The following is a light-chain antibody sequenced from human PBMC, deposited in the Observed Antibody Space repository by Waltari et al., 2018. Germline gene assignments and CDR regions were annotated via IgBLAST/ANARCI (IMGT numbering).Light chain of an antibody. V-gene: IGKV1-39*01. CDR1: QSISSY. J-gene: IGKJ1*01. CDR3: QQSHSIPWT. Sequence: DIQMTQSPSSLSASVGDRVNITCRASQSISSYLNWYQQKPGKAPNFLIYGASNLQSGVPSRFSGSRSGTDFTLTISSLQLEDFATYSCQQSHSIPWTFGQGTKVEI. CDR2: GAS.